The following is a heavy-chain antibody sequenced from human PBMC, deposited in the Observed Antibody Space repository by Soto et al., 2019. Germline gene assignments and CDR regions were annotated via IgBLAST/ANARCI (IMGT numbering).Heavy chain of an antibody. V-gene: IGHV1-69*13. D-gene: IGHD2-2*01. Sequence: SVKVSCKASGGTFSSYAISWVRQAPGQGLEWMGGIIPIFGTANYAQKFQGRVTMTADESTSTAYMELSSLRSEDTAVYYCATFKGKYQLLPYWGQGTLVTVSS. CDR2: IIPIFGTA. CDR1: GGTFSSYA. CDR3: ATFKGKYQLLPY. J-gene: IGHJ4*02.